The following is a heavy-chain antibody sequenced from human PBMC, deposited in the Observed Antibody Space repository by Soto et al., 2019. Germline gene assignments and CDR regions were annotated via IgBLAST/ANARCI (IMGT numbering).Heavy chain of an antibody. J-gene: IGHJ5*02. V-gene: IGHV4-59*01. D-gene: IGHD2-15*01. CDR1: GCLLRSYD. Sequence: PSENLFPTLPVLGCLLRSYDLSWIRQPPGEGLGGIGYINYSGSTNYNPSLKSRVTISVDTSKNQFSLKLSSVTAADTAVYYCAREGYCSGGSCYEGSANWFDPWGQGTLVTVSS. CDR3: AREGYCSGGSCYEGSANWFDP. CDR2: INYSGST.